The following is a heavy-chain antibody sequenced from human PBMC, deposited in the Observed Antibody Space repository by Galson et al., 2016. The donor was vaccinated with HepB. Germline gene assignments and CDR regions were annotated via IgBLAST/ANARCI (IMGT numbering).Heavy chain of an antibody. CDR1: GDSITAGHHS. V-gene: IGHV4-61*02. D-gene: IGHD3-3*02. J-gene: IGHJ6*04. Sequence: TLSLTCTVSGDSITAGHHSWNWIRPPAGKGLEWIGRMYPDGATNYNPSPRSRVTMSVATPKNQFLLNLMLVTAAGTAVYYCVRDRDSIFGVDTTVDVWGIGTTVTVSS. CDR2: MYPDGAT. CDR3: VRDRDSIFGVDTTVDV.